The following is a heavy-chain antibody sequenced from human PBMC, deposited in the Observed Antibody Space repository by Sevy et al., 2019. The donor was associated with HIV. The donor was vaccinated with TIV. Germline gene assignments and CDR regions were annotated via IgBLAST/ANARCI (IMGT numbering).Heavy chain of an antibody. V-gene: IGHV3-23*01. CDR3: ARGGEQWPSDY. Sequence: GGSLRLSCAASGFTFKNFAMNWVRQSAGKGLEWVSSIRVPGGATYYAESVQGRFTIFRDNSKSTRYLQMNSLRADDTAVYYCARGGEQWPSDYWGQGTLVTVSS. D-gene: IGHD6-19*01. J-gene: IGHJ4*02. CDR1: GFTFKNFA. CDR2: IRVPGGAT.